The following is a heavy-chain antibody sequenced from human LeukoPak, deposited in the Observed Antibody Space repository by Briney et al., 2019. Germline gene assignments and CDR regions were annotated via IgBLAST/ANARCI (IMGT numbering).Heavy chain of an antibody. CDR1: GDSVSINSAA. Sequence: SQTLSLTCAISGDSVSINSAAWNWIRQSPSRGLELLGRTFYRSKWYYDYSVSLKSRITINPEPYKKQFSLQMNYVSPEDTAVYYCVREEWELLGDWGQGTLVTVSS. J-gene: IGHJ4*02. CDR2: TFYRSKWYY. CDR3: VREEWELLGD. V-gene: IGHV6-1*01. D-gene: IGHD1-26*01.